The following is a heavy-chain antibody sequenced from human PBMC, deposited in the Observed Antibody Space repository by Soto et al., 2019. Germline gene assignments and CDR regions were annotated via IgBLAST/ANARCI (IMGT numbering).Heavy chain of an antibody. J-gene: IGHJ5*02. Sequence: ASVKVSCKASGYTFTSYAISWVRQAPGQGLEWMGWISGYHGNTNYAQKLQGRVTVTTDTSTSTAYMELRGLRSDDTAVYYCARYYYDSGRALYHWGQGTLVTVSS. CDR2: ISGYHGNT. D-gene: IGHD3-22*01. CDR1: GYTFTSYA. CDR3: ARYYYDSGRALYH. V-gene: IGHV1-18*01.